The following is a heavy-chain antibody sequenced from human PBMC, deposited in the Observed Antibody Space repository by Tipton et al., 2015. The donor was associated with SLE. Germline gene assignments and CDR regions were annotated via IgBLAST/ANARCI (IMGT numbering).Heavy chain of an antibody. Sequence: SLRLSCAASGFTFSSYLMSWVRQAPGKGLERVANIKEDGSEKNYVDSVKGRFTISRDNAKNSLYLQMDSLRAEDTAVYYCVRQAGTYWGQGTLVTVSS. CDR3: VRQAGTY. CDR2: IKEDGSEK. V-gene: IGHV3-7*01. CDR1: GFTFSSYL. J-gene: IGHJ4*02.